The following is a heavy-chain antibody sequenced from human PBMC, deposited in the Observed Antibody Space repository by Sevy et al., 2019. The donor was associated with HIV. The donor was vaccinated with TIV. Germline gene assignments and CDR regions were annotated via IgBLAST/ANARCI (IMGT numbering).Heavy chain of an antibody. J-gene: IGHJ4*02. CDR3: IRGTSGTFGH. Sequence: GGSLRLSCEVSGFTFSSDWMHWVRQAPGKGLVWVSRINSDGSRTNYADSVKGRFTISRDSAKNTLFLQMDSLGAEDTAMYYCIRGTSGTFGHWGQGTLVTVSS. CDR2: INSDGSRT. V-gene: IGHV3-74*01. CDR1: GFTFSSDW. D-gene: IGHD1-26*01.